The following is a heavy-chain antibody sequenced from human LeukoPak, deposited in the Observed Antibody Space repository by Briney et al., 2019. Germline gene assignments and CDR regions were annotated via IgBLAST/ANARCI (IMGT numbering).Heavy chain of an antibody. CDR1: GLTFSTSG. Sequence: GGSLRLSCTASGLTFSTSGFNWVRQAPGKGLEWVASIGPTGSDRYHADTIKGRFTISRDNANNFLYLQMNSLRAEDTAVYYCATETNGRHYDYWGQGTLLTVSS. J-gene: IGHJ4*02. CDR2: IGPTGSDR. CDR3: ATETNGRHYDY. D-gene: IGHD1-14*01. V-gene: IGHV3-21*06.